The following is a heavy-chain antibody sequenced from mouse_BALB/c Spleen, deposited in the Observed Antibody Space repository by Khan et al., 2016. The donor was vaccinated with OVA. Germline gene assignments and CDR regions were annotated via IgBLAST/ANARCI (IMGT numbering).Heavy chain of an antibody. V-gene: IGHV2-6-1*01. J-gene: IGHJ4*01. CDR1: GFSLTNYG. Sequence: QMQLEESGPGLVAPSQSLSITCTISGFSLTNYGVHWVRQPPGKGLEWLVVIWSDGSATYNSALKSRLSISKDNSKSQVLLKLNSLQTDDTAMYYCARQPYYHYYMLDYWGQGTSVTVSS. CDR3: ARQPYYHYYMLDY. CDR2: IWSDGSA. D-gene: IGHD2-12*01.